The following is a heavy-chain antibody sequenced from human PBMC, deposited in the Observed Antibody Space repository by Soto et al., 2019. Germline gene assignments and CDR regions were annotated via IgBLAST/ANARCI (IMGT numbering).Heavy chain of an antibody. Sequence: EAQLVESGGGLVQPGGSLRLSCAASGFTFSSYSMNWVRQAPGKGLEWVSYISTRSNSIYYGDSVNGRFTISRDNAKNSLFLQMSSLRAEDTAIYYCARDRYGDPLWGQDDFDYWGQGTLVTVSA. D-gene: IGHD2-21*02. CDR1: GFTFSSYS. CDR3: ARDRYGDPLWGQDDFDY. J-gene: IGHJ4*02. V-gene: IGHV3-48*01. CDR2: ISTRSNSI.